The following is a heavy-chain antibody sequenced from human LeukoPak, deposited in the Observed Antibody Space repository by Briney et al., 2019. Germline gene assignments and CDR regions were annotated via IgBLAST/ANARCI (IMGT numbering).Heavy chain of an antibody. Sequence: PSETLSLTCTVSGGSITSYYWSWIRPPAAKELEGMGRNYSNENTNYNPSLKSRVTMSVDTSKHQFSLKLGSVTAADTAVYYCARGGTTPYYLDDWGQGTLVTVSS. CDR2: NYSNENT. V-gene: IGHV4-4*07. D-gene: IGHD2-15*01. J-gene: IGHJ4*02. CDR3: ARGGTTPYYLDD. CDR1: GGSITSYY.